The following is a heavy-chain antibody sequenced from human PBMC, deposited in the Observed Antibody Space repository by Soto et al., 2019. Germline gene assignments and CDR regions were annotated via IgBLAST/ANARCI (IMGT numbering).Heavy chain of an antibody. CDR3: ARRGSGSYYDY. V-gene: IGHV3-23*01. D-gene: IGHD1-26*01. J-gene: IGHJ4*02. CDR2: ISGSGGST. CDR1: GFTFSSYA. Sequence: EVQLLESGGGLVQPGGSLRLSCAASGFTFSSYAMRWVRQAPVKGLEWVSAISGSGGSTYYADSVKGRFTISRDNSKNTLYLHMNCLRAEDSSVYYCARRGSGSYYDYWGQGTLVTVSS.